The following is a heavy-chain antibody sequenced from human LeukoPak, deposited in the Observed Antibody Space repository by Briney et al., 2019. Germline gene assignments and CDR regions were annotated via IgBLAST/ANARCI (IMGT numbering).Heavy chain of an antibody. J-gene: IGHJ5*02. CDR1: GGSISSYY. Sequence: PSETLSLTCTVSGGSISSYYWSWIRQPPGKGLEWIGYIYYSGSTNYNPSLKSRVTISVDTSKNQFSLKLSSVTAADTAVYYCARLRAAAGTGSWFDPWGQGTLVTVSS. V-gene: IGHV4-59*08. CDR2: IYYSGST. D-gene: IGHD6-13*01. CDR3: ARLRAAAGTGSWFDP.